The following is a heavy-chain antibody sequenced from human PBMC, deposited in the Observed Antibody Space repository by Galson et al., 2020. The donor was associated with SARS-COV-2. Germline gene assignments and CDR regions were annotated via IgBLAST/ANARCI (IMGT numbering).Heavy chain of an antibody. CDR3: SRASRTDLPAATLGRYYVDY. D-gene: IGHD2-2*01. Sequence: QTLSLTCAVSGVSISSGGYYWSWIRQHPGTGLEWIGYIYYSGSTSHNPSLKSRVTISVDASKNQFSLKLISVTAADPAVYYCSRASRTDLPAATLGRYYVDYWGQGTLVTVSS. J-gene: IGHJ4*02. CDR2: IYYSGST. CDR1: GVSISSGGYY. V-gene: IGHV4-31*02.